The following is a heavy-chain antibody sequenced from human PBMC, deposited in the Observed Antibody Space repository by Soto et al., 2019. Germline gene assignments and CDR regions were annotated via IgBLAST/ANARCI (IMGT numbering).Heavy chain of an antibody. CDR3: AKDLIDYDSSGYYIDY. J-gene: IGHJ4*02. CDR2: ISGSGGST. Sequence: LRLSCAASGFAFSSYAMSWVRQAPGKGLEWVSAISGSGGSTYYADSVKGRFTISRDNSKNTLYLQMNSLRAEDTAVYYCAKDLIDYDSSGYYIDYWGQGTLVTVSS. D-gene: IGHD3-22*01. CDR1: GFAFSSYA. V-gene: IGHV3-23*01.